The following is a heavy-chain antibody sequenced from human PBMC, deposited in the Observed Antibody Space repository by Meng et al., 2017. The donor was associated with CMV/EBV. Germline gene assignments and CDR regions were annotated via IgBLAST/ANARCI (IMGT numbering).Heavy chain of an antibody. CDR1: GFTVSSNY. J-gene: IGHJ4*02. V-gene: IGHV3-53*01. Sequence: GESLKISCAASGFTVSSNYMSWVRQAPGKGLEWVSVIYSGGSTYYADSVKGRFTISRDNSKNTLYLQMNSLRAEDTAVYYCARGRGGYCWGYWGQGTLVTVSS. CDR3: ARGRGGYCWGY. CDR2: IYSGGST. D-gene: IGHD2-21*02.